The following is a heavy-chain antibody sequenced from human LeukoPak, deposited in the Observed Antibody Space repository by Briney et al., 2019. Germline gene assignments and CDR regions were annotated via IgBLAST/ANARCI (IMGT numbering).Heavy chain of an antibody. J-gene: IGHJ4*02. D-gene: IGHD3-10*01. CDR3: AKDLVVRGVIGKIDY. Sequence: PGGSLRLSCAASGFTFSSYEMNWVRQAPGKGLEWVAFLRYDGSNKYYADSVKGRFTISRDNSENTLYLQMNSLTAEDTAVYYCAKDLVVRGVIGKIDYWGQGTLVTVSS. V-gene: IGHV3-30*02. CDR1: GFTFSSYE. CDR2: LRYDGSNK.